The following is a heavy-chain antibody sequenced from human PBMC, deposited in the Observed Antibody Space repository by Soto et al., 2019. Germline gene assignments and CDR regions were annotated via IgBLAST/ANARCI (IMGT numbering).Heavy chain of an antibody. D-gene: IGHD3-3*01. J-gene: IGHJ6*02. CDR1: GGTFISYS. CDR2: IIPIFGTP. V-gene: IGHV1-69*01. Sequence: QGQLVQSGAEMKKPGSSVTVSCKVFGGTFISYSFSWVRQAPGQGPEWMGGIIPIFGTPNYAQKFQGRVTITADGSTSTAYMELSSLRSGDTAVYYCAGGVWRGYSEYYYGMDVWGQGTTVTVSS. CDR3: AGGVWRGYSEYYYGMDV.